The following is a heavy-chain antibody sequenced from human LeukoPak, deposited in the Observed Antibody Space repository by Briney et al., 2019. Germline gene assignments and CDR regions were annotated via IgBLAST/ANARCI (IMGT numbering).Heavy chain of an antibody. CDR3: AVRGVIGNWFDP. CDR2: ISGSGGTT. CDR1: GFTFSSYT. V-gene: IGHV3-23*01. Sequence: GGSLRLSCAASGFTFSSYTMSWVSQAPGKGLEWVSAISGSGGTTYYADSVKGRFTISRDNSKNTLYLQMNSLRAEDTAVYYCAVRGVIGNWFDPWGQGTLVTVSS. D-gene: IGHD3-10*01. J-gene: IGHJ5*02.